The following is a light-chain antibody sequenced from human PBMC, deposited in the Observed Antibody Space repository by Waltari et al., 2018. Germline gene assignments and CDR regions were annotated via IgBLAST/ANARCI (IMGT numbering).Light chain of an antibody. Sequence: QSALTQPRSVSGSPGQSVTISCTGTSSDVGGYNYVSWYQQHPGNAPKLIIYDVTKRPSGVPYRFSGSKSGNTASLTISGLQAEDEADYYCCSYAGPYTLIIFGGGTKLTVV. CDR2: DVT. CDR1: SSDVGGYNY. J-gene: IGLJ2*01. CDR3: CSYAGPYTLII. V-gene: IGLV2-11*01.